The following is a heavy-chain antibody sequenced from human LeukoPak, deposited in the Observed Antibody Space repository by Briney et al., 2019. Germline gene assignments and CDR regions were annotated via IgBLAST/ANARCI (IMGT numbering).Heavy chain of an antibody. CDR2: IYTSGST. J-gene: IGHJ4*02. V-gene: IGHV4-61*02. D-gene: IGHD6-19*01. Sequence: SQTLSLTCTVSGGSISSGSYYWSWVRQPAGKGLEWIGRIYTSGSTNYNPSLKSRVTISVDTSKNQFSLKLSSVTAADTAVYYCARDPGQWLVDYWGQGTLVTVSS. CDR1: GGSISSGSYY. CDR3: ARDPGQWLVDY.